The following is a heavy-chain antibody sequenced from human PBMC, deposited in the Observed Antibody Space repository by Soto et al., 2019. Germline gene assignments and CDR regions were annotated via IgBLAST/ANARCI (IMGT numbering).Heavy chain of an antibody. J-gene: IGHJ4*02. CDR3: AMNYYGSGSYLGAFGY. V-gene: IGHV3-30-3*01. CDR2: VSHDGSNK. D-gene: IGHD3-10*01. Sequence: PGGSLRLSCAASGFTFSNFAIHWVRQAPGKGLEWVAVVSHDGSNKNYADSVKGRFTISRDNSNNTLYLQMNSLRAEDTAVYYCAMNYYGSGSYLGAFGYWGQGTLVTVSS. CDR1: GFTFSNFA.